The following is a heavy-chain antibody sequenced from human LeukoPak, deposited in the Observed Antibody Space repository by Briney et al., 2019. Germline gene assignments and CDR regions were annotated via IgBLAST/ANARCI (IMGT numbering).Heavy chain of an antibody. CDR3: ARQREDCSGGSCYFHPFDY. CDR2: VNHSGST. D-gene: IGHD2-15*01. J-gene: IGHJ4*02. V-gene: IGHV4-34*01. CDR1: GGSFSDYF. Sequence: SETLSLTCAVYGGSFSDYFWTWIRQPPGKGLEWIGEVNHSGSTNYNPSLKSRVTISVDTSKNQFSLKLSSVTAADTAVYYCARQREDCSGGSCYFHPFDYWGQGTLVTVSS.